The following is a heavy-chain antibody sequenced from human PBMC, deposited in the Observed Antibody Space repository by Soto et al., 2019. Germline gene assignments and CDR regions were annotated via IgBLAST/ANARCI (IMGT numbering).Heavy chain of an antibody. J-gene: IGHJ4*02. V-gene: IGHV5-10-1*01. Sequence: GESLKISCKGSGYSFAGYWIPWVRQKPWKGLEWMGRIDPSDSQTYYSPSFRGHVTISVTKSITTVFLQWSSLRASDTAMYYCAKQIYDSATGANFQYYFDSRGQGTPVTVSS. CDR2: IDPSDSQT. D-gene: IGHD2-15*01. CDR1: GYSFAGYW. CDR3: AKQIYDSATGANFQYYFDS.